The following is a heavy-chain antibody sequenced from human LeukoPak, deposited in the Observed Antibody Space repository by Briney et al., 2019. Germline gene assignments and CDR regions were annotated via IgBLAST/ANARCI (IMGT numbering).Heavy chain of an antibody. Sequence: SQTLSLTFAISGDSVSINNAAWVWIRQSPSRGLEWLGRTYYRSKWYHDYAVSVKSRISFNPDTSKNQFFLQLNSVTPEDTAVYYCARDVNGAFTRSWFDPWGQGTRVTVS. J-gene: IGHJ5*02. V-gene: IGHV6-1*01. CDR2: TYYRSKWYH. D-gene: IGHD4-17*01. CDR3: ARDVNGAFTRSWFDP. CDR1: GDSVSINNAA.